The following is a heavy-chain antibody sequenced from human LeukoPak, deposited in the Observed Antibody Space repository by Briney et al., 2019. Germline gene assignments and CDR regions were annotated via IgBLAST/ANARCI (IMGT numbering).Heavy chain of an antibody. J-gene: IGHJ6*03. CDR1: GFTFSTHG. CDR3: ARSQDRSFWYDYYYMDV. CDR2: LTGDATTT. Sequence: GGSLRLSCAASGFTFSTHGMHWVRQAPGRGLEWVSGLTGDATTTFYSDSVKGRFTISIDNSKNSLYLQMNSLRAEDTAVYYCARSQDRSFWYDYYYMDVWGKGTTVTISS. D-gene: IGHD2-15*01. V-gene: IGHV3-23*01.